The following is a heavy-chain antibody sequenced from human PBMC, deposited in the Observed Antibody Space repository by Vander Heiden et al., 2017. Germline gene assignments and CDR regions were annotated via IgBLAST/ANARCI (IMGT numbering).Heavy chain of an antibody. D-gene: IGHD3-10*01. V-gene: IGHV3-7*01. CDR3: ASDGSGESDY. Sequence: EVQLVESGGGLVQPGGSLRLSCAASGFTFSSYWMSWVRQAPGKGLEWVANIKQDGSEKDDVDSVKGRFTISRDNAKNSLYLKMKSLRAEDTAVYYCASDGSGESDYWCQGTLVTVYS. CDR1: GFTFSSYW. J-gene: IGHJ4*02. CDR2: IKQDGSEK.